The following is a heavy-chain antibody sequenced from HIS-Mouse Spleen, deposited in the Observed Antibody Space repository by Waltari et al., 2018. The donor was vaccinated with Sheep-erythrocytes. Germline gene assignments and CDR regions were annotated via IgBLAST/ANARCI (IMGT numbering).Heavy chain of an antibody. CDR1: GFTSTRSA. CDR3: ARGLAVAARGYFDY. CDR2: ISYDGSNK. Sequence: QVQLVESGGGVVQPGSCRSPSRAASGFTSTRSAMHGVRQAPGKGLEWVAVISYDGSNKYYADSVKGRFTISRDNSKNTLYLQMNSLRAEDTAVYYCARGLAVAARGYFDYWGQGTLVTVSS. D-gene: IGHD6-6*01. J-gene: IGHJ4*02. V-gene: IGHV3-30-3*01.